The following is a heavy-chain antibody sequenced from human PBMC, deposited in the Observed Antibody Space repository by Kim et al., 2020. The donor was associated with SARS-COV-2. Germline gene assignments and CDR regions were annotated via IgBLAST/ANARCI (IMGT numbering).Heavy chain of an antibody. CDR1: GGTFSSYA. V-gene: IGHV1-69*13. J-gene: IGHJ3*02. Sequence: SVKVSCKASGGTFSSYAISWVRQAPGQGLEWMGGIIPIFGTANYAQKFQGRVTITADESTSTAYMELSSLRSEDTAVYYCARPYDSSGWDDFGAFDIWGQGTMVTVSS. CDR3: ARPYDSSGWDDFGAFDI. CDR2: IIPIFGTA. D-gene: IGHD3-22*01.